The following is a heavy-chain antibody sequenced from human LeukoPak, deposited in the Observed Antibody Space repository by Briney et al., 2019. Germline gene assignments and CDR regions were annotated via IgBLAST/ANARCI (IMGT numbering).Heavy chain of an antibody. CDR1: GYTFTGYY. V-gene: IGHV1-2*02. D-gene: IGHD6-19*01. Sequence: ASVKVSCKASGYTFTGYYIHWVRQAPGQGLEWMGWINPNGGGTNYAQNFQGRVTMTRDTSISTAYMELSRLRSDDTAIYYCARENNSGWYKKAAFDYWGQGTLVTVTS. CDR3: ARENNSGWYKKAAFDY. CDR2: INPNGGGT. J-gene: IGHJ4*02.